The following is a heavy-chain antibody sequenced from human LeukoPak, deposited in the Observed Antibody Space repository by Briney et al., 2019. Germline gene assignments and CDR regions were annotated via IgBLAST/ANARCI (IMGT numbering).Heavy chain of an antibody. Sequence: SETLSLTCTVSGGSINSYYWSWIRQAPGKGLEWIGYMYYSGTTNYNPSLKSRVTMSVDTSKNQFSLRLTSVTAADTAVYYCARQDYSDHLFYYWGQGTLVTVSS. CDR2: MYYSGTT. CDR1: GGSINSYY. V-gene: IGHV4-59*08. J-gene: IGHJ4*02. CDR3: ARQDYSDHLFYY. D-gene: IGHD4-17*01.